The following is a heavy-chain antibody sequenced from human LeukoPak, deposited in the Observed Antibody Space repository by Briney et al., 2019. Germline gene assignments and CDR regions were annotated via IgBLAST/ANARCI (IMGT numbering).Heavy chain of an antibody. CDR3: ARGGSSSWYGS. J-gene: IGHJ5*01. CDR2: INSDGSTT. Sequence: GGSLRLSCAASGFTFSSYWMHWVRQAPGKGLVWVSRINSDGSTTSHADSVKGRLTISRDNAKNTLFLQMNSLRAEDTAVYYCARGGSSSWYGSWGQGTLVTVSS. D-gene: IGHD6-13*01. V-gene: IGHV3-74*01. CDR1: GFTFSSYW.